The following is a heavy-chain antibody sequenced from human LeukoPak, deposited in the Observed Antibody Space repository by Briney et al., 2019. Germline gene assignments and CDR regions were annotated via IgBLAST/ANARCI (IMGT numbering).Heavy chain of an antibody. D-gene: IGHD3-22*01. Sequence: SETLSLTCTVSGGSISTYYWSWIRQPPGEGLEWIGYISYSGSTNYNPSLKSRVTISVDTPKNQFSLKLSSVTAADTAVYYCARASTMIVGTNNYYYGMDVWGQGTTVTVSS. CDR1: GGSISTYY. V-gene: IGHV4-59*01. CDR2: ISYSGST. J-gene: IGHJ6*02. CDR3: ARASTMIVGTNNYYYGMDV.